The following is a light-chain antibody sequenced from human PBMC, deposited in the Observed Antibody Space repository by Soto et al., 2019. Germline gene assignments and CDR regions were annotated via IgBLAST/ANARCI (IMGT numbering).Light chain of an antibody. J-gene: IGKJ1*01. CDR1: QSVSSSY. Sequence: EIVLTQSPATLSLSPGERATLSCRASQSVSSSYLAWYQQKPGQAPRLLIYGASSRATGIPDRFSGSGSGKDLTLTISRLEPEDFAVYYCQQYGSSRTFGQGTKVEI. CDR2: GAS. V-gene: IGKV3-20*01. CDR3: QQYGSSRT.